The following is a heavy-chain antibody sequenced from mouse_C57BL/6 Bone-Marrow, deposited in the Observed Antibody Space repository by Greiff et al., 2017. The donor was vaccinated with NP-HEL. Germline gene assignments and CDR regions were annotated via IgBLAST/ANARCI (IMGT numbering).Heavy chain of an antibody. V-gene: IGHV1-50*01. CDR2: IDPSDSYT. Sequence: QVQLQQPGAELVKPGASVKLSCKASGCPFTSYWMQWVKQRPGQGLEWIGEIDPSDSYTNYNQKFKGKATLTVDTSSSTAYMQLSSLTSEDSAVYYCARRRTTVVATRNFDYWGQGTTLTVSS. CDR3: ARRRTTVVATRNFDY. J-gene: IGHJ2*01. CDR1: GCPFTSYW. D-gene: IGHD1-1*01.